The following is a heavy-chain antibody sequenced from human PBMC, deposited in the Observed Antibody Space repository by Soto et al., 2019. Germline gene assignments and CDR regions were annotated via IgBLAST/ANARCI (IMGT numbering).Heavy chain of an antibody. CDR3: ARGLSFRYYDSSKYYFDY. CDR1: GGSISSGGYS. V-gene: IGHV4-30-2*01. Sequence: SETLSLTCAVSGGSISSGGYSWSWIRQPPGKGLEWIGYIYHSGSTYYNPSLKSRVTISVDRSKNQLSLKLSSVTAADTAVYYCARGLSFRYYDSSKYYFDYWGQGTLVTSPQ. D-gene: IGHD3-22*01. CDR2: IYHSGST. J-gene: IGHJ4*02.